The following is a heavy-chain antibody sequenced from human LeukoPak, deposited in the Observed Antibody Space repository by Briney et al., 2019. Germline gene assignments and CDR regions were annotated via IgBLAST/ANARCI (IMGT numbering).Heavy chain of an antibody. CDR2: IRSKAYGGTT. D-gene: IGHD5-18*01. CDR3: TRDLSGYSYGFRY. J-gene: IGHJ4*02. Sequence: GGSLRLSCAASGFTFSSYSMNWVRQAPGKGLEWVGFIRSKAYGGTTEYAASVKGRFTISRDDSKSIAYLQMNSLKTEDTAVYYCTRDLSGYSYGFRYWGQGTLVTVSS. V-gene: IGHV3-49*04. CDR1: GFTFSSYS.